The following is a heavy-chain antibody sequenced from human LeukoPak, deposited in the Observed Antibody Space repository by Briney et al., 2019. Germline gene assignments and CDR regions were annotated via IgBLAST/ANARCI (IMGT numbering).Heavy chain of an antibody. J-gene: IGHJ4*02. D-gene: IGHD6-13*01. CDR1: GESFSGYY. Sequence: SETLSLTCAVYGESFSGYYWSWIRQPPGKGLEWIGEINHSGSTNYNPSLKSRVTISVDTSKNQFSLKLSSVTAADTAVYYCARVGAAAATVGGDYWGQGTLVTVSS. CDR2: INHSGST. V-gene: IGHV4-34*01. CDR3: ARVGAAAATVGGDY.